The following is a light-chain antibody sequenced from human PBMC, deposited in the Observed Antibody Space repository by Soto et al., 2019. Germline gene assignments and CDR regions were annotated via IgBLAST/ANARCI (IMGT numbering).Light chain of an antibody. J-gene: IGKJ1*01. CDR3: QQYNNWPRT. CDR2: GTS. CDR1: QSVNSN. V-gene: IGKV3-15*01. Sequence: EIVMTQSPATLSLSPGERATLSCRASQSVNSNLAWYQQTAGQAPRLFIYGTSTRATGIPARFSGSGSGTDFTLTISSLQFEDFAVYYCQQYNNWPRTFGQGTKVDI.